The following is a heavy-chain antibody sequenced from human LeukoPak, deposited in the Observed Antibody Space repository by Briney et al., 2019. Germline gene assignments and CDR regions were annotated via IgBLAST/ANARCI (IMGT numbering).Heavy chain of an antibody. CDR1: GFTFSNAW. V-gene: IGHV3-15*01. Sequence: GGSLRLSCAASGFTFSNAWMSWVRQAPGKGLEWVGRIKSKTGGGTSDYAAPGRGRFTISRDDSQNTLYLQMNSLKSEDTAVYYCTTGAPRAYSGSYSNCWGQGTLVTVSS. J-gene: IGHJ4*02. CDR3: TTGAPRAYSGSYSNC. CDR2: IKSKTGGGTS. D-gene: IGHD1-26*01.